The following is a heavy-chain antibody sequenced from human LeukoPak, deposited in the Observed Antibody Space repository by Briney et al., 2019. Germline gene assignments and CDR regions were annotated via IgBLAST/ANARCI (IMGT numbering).Heavy chain of an antibody. J-gene: IGHJ3*02. Sequence: ASVKVSCKASGGTFSSYAISWVRQAPGQGLEWMGWINPNSGGTNYAQKFQGRVTMTRDTSISTAYMELSRLRSDDTAVYYCASVLEGAGAFDIWGQGTMVTVSS. V-gene: IGHV1-2*02. CDR1: GGTFSSYA. CDR2: INPNSGGT. CDR3: ASVLEGAGAFDI. D-gene: IGHD3-3*01.